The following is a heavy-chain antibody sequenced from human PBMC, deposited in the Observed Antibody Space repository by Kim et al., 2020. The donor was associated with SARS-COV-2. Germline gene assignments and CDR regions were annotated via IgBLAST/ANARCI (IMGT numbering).Heavy chain of an antibody. CDR2: ISSGGTT. V-gene: IGHV3-66*01. CDR3: ATATSGYITY. CDR1: GFIVSSTY. Sequence: GGSLRLSCVASGFIVSSTYMGWVRQAPGKGLVWVSLISSGGTTFYAESVKGRFTVSRDGAKSTLFLQMNSLRVEDTAVYYCATATSGYITYWGQGSLVTVSS. D-gene: IGHD5-12*01. J-gene: IGHJ4*02.